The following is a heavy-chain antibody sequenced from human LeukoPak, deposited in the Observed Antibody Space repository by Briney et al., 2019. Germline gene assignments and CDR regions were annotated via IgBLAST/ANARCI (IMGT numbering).Heavy chain of an antibody. CDR2: IYPGDSDT. CDR3: ATGYGSGRGAFDI. V-gene: IGHV5-51*01. CDR1: GYSFTNYW. Sequence: GESLKISCKGSGYSFTNYWIGWVRQMPGKGPEWMGIIYPGDSDTTYSPSFQGQVTISADKSISTAYLQWSSLKASDTAIYYCATGYGSGRGAFDIWGQGTMVSVSS. D-gene: IGHD6-19*01. J-gene: IGHJ3*02.